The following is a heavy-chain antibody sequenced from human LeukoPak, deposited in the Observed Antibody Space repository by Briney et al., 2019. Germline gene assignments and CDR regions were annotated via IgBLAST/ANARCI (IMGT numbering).Heavy chain of an antibody. V-gene: IGHV1-18*01. CDR3: ARGGDILTGYSDPFDY. J-gene: IGHJ4*02. CDR1: GYTFTSYG. Sequence: ASVKVSCKASGYTFTSYGISWVRQAPRQGLEWMGWISAYNGNTNYAQKLQGRVTMTTDTSTSTAYMELRSLRSDDTAVYYCARGGDILTGYSDPFDYWGQGTLVTVSS. CDR2: ISAYNGNT. D-gene: IGHD3-9*01.